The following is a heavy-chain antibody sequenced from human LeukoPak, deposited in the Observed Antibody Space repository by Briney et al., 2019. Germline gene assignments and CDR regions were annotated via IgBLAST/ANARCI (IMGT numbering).Heavy chain of an antibody. J-gene: IGHJ3*02. CDR2: IKYDGSST. CDR1: GFTFSSYR. Sequence: TGGSLRLSCAASGFTFSSYRMHWVRQAPGKGLVWVSRIKYDGSSTNYADSVKGRFTISRDNAKNTLYLQMNTLRAEDTAVYYCTRRGAASDAFDIWGQGTMVTVSS. D-gene: IGHD3-16*01. CDR3: TRRGAASDAFDI. V-gene: IGHV3-74*01.